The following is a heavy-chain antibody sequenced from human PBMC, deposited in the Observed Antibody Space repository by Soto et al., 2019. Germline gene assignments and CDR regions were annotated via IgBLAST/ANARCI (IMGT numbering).Heavy chain of an antibody. CDR1: GFAFSYHG. Sequence: QVQLVESGGGVVQPGTSLRLSCAASGFAFSYHGIHWVRQAPGQGLEWVGVTWSGGRGEFYADSVRGRFTISRDNSKTIVYLQMNSLRVEDTAVYYCAKDDDTSSHYSLLDFRGQGSLVTVSS. CDR3: AKDDDTSSHYSLLDF. D-gene: IGHD3-22*01. CDR2: TWSGGRGE. V-gene: IGHV3-33*06. J-gene: IGHJ4*02.